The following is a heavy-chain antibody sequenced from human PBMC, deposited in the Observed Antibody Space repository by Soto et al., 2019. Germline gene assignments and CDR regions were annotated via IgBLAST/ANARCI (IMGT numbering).Heavy chain of an antibody. CDR1: GFTFSSYG. Sequence: GGSLRLSCAASGFTFSSYGMHWVRQAPGKGLEWVAVIWYDGSNKYYADSVEGRFTISRDNSKNTLYLQMNSLRAEDTAVYYCAGNPKPHPQSLDYYYYYYMDVWGKGTTVTVSS. D-gene: IGHD3-16*01. CDR3: AGNPKPHPQSLDYYYYYYMDV. J-gene: IGHJ6*03. V-gene: IGHV3-33*01. CDR2: IWYDGSNK.